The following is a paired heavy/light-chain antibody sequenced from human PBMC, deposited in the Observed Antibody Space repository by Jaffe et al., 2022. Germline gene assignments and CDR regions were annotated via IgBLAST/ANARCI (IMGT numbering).Light chain of an antibody. CDR1: QSVPGNY. J-gene: IGKJ4*01. CDR2: GAS. CDR3: QQHGRSPT. V-gene: IGKV3-20*01. Sequence: EIVLTQSPDTLSLSPGERATLSCRASQSVPGNYVAWYQQKPGQAPRLLIYGASSRATGIPDRVSGSGSGTDFTLTISRLEPEDFAVYYCQQHGRSPTFGGGTKVEIK.
Heavy chain of an antibody. Sequence: QVQLQESGPGLVKPSETLSLTCTVSGGSIGTFYWSWIRQTPGKGLEWIGYVHHSGNTKYNPSLKSRVTISVDTSKNEFSLRLSSVTAADTAVYYCAREGSSEYFQYWGQGTRVTVSS. CDR3: AREGSSEYFQY. D-gene: IGHD3-10*01. CDR1: GGSIGTFY. J-gene: IGHJ1*01. V-gene: IGHV4-59*01. CDR2: VHHSGNT.